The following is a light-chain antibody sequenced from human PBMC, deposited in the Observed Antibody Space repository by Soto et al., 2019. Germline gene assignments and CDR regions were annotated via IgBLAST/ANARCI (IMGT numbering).Light chain of an antibody. CDR1: QSVSSSY. CDR3: QQYGSSPPWT. CDR2: GAS. J-gene: IGKJ1*01. V-gene: IGKV3-20*01. Sequence: ESVLTQSPGTLSLSHGERATLSCRASQSVSSSYLAWYQQKPGQAPRLLIYGASSRATGIPDRFSGSGSGTDFTLTISRLEPEDFAVYYCQQYGSSPPWTFGQGTKVDIK.